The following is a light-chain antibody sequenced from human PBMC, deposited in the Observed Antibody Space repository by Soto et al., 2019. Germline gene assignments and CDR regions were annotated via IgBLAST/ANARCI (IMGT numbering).Light chain of an antibody. CDR1: QGISTW. CDR2: DAS. CDR3: QHYNSYPFT. Sequence: DIQMTQSPSTLSASVGDRVTITCRASQGISTWLAWYQQRPGEAPKVLIYDASSLESGVPSRFSGSGSETEFTLTISSLQPDDFATYYCQHYNSYPFTFDPGTKVDIK. V-gene: IGKV1-5*01. J-gene: IGKJ3*01.